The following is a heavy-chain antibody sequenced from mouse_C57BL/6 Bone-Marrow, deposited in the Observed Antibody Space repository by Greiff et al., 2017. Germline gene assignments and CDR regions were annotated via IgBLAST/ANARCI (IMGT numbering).Heavy chain of an antibody. CDR1: GYTFTDYN. CDR2: INPNNGGT. D-gene: IGHD1-1*01. V-gene: IGHV1-22*01. CDR3: ARKYYGSSFLFAY. Sequence: VQLQQSGPELVKPGASVKMSCKASGYTFTDYNMHWVKQSHGKSLEWIGYINPNNGGTSYNQKFKGKATLTVNKSSSTAYMELRSRTSEDSAVYYCARKYYGSSFLFAYWGQGTLVTVSA. J-gene: IGHJ3*01.